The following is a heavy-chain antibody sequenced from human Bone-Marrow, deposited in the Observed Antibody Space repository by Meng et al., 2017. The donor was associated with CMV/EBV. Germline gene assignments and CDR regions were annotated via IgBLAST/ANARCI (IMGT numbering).Heavy chain of an antibody. CDR2: INHSGST. CDR3: AGGKRGPNPRTKGGGYYFDY. J-gene: IGHJ4*02. D-gene: IGHD3-10*01. CDR1: GGPFSGCY. V-gene: IGHV4-34*01. Sequence: GPGTLQHSGPRPFTRAVYGGPFSGCYGSWIRQPPGKGLEWIAEINHSGSTNYNPSLKSRVTTSVDTSKNQFSLKLSSVTAPDTAVDYCAGGKRGPNPRTKGGGYYFDYWGQGTLVTVSS.